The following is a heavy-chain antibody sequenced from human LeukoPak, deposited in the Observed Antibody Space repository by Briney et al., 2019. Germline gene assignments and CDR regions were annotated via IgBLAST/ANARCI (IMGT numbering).Heavy chain of an antibody. D-gene: IGHD3-22*01. V-gene: IGHV3-11*04. Sequence: GGSLRLSCAASGFTFSDYYMTWIRQAPGKGLEWVSYISKSGSTIYYADSVKGRFTMSRDNAKNSFYLQMNSLRAEDTAVYYCARGRSYYDSSGPVDCWGQGTLVTVSS. CDR3: ARGRSYYDSSGPVDC. CDR2: ISKSGSTI. CDR1: GFTFSDYY. J-gene: IGHJ4*02.